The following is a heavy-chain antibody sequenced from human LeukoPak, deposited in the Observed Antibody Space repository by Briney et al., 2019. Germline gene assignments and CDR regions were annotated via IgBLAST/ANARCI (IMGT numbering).Heavy chain of an antibody. D-gene: IGHD3-10*01. J-gene: IGHJ5*02. CDR2: IYSSGSS. CDR1: GGSISSYY. Sequence: SETLSLTCTVSGGSISSYYWSWIRQPAGKGLEWIGRIYSSGSSNYNPSLKNRVTMSVDTSKNQFSLKLSSVTAADTAVYYCARHGPTTGFGYYGRNNWFDPWGQGTLVTVSS. CDR3: ARHGPTTGFGYYGRNNWFDP. V-gene: IGHV4-4*07.